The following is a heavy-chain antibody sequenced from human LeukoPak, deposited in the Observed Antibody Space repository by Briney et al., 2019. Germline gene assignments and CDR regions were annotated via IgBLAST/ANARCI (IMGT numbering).Heavy chain of an antibody. J-gene: IGHJ2*01. V-gene: IGHV3-13*01. CDR1: GFTFSSYD. CDR2: VGTAGDT. Sequence: GGSLRLSCAASGFTFSSYDMHWVRQATGKGLEWVSAVGTAGDTYYPGSVKGRFTISRENAKNSLYLQMNSLRAGDTAVYYCARVQGLDFRWYFDLWGRGTLVTVSS. CDR3: ARVQGLDFRWYFDL.